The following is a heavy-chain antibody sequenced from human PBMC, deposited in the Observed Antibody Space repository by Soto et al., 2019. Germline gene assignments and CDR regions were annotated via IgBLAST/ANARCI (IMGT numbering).Heavy chain of an antibody. Sequence: QVQVVESGGGVVQPGRSLRLSCGASGFNFSTYGMHWVRQAPGKGLEWVAVISYDGVNKYSAGSVRGRFTISRDNSKNTLYLQMNSLGAEDTAVYYCAKGLVGYVFGVQDYFFGMDVWGQGTTVTVSS. D-gene: IGHD1-26*01. V-gene: IGHV3-30*18. CDR2: ISYDGVNK. J-gene: IGHJ6*02. CDR1: GFNFSTYG. CDR3: AKGLVGYVFGVQDYFFGMDV.